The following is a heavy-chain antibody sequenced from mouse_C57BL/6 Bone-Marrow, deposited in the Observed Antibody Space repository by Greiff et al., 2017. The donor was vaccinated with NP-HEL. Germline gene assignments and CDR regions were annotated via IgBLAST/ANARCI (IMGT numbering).Heavy chain of an antibody. Sequence: EVQLQQSGAELVRPGASVKLSCTASGFNIKDDYMHWVKQRPEQGLEWIGWIDPENGDTEYASKFQGKATITADTSSNTAYLQRSSLTSEDTAVYYCTGVTTDYWGQGTTLTVSS. CDR2: IDPENGDT. J-gene: IGHJ2*01. D-gene: IGHD2-2*01. CDR1: GFNIKDDY. V-gene: IGHV14-4*01. CDR3: TGVTTDY.